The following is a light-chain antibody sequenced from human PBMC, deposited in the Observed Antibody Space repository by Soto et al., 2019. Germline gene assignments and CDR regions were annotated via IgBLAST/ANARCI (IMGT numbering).Light chain of an antibody. CDR1: QTISSW. CDR3: QNYNSYSEA. Sequence: DIQMTQSPSTLSGSVGDRVTITCRASQTISSWLAWYQQKPGKAPKLLIYKASTLKSGVPSRFSGSGSGTEFPLTISSLQPDDFATSYCQNYNSYSEAFGQGTKVELK. V-gene: IGKV1-5*03. CDR2: KAS. J-gene: IGKJ1*01.